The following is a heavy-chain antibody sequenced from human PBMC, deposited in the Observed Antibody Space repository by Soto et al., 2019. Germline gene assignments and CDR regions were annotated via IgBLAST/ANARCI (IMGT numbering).Heavy chain of an antibody. CDR1: GYTFTSYY. V-gene: IGHV1-46*03. CDR2: INPSGGST. J-gene: IGHJ6*03. D-gene: IGHD3-3*01. CDR3: ARDLGYYDFWSAEGRYYYMDV. Sequence: ASVKVSCKASGYTFTSYYMHWVRQAPGQGLEWMGIINPSGGSTSYAQKFQGRVTMTRDTSTSTVYMELSSLRSEDTAVYYCARDLGYYDFWSAEGRYYYMDVWGKGTPVTVSS.